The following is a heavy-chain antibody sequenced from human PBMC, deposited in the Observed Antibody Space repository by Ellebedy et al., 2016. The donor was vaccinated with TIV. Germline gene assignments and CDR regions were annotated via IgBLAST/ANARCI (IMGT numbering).Heavy chain of an antibody. Sequence: GESLKISCKGSGYSFTSYWIGWVRQMPGKGLEWMGIIYPGDSDTRYSPSFQGQVTISADKSSSTAYLQWSSLKASDTAMYYCARRGTGSSWYGYYYYMDVWGKGTTVTVSS. CDR2: IYPGDSDT. V-gene: IGHV5-51*01. D-gene: IGHD6-13*01. CDR1: GYSFTSYW. CDR3: ARRGTGSSWYGYYYYMDV. J-gene: IGHJ6*03.